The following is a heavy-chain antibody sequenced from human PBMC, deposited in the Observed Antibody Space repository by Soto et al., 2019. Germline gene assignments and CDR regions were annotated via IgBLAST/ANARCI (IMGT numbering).Heavy chain of an antibody. J-gene: IGHJ6*03. CDR3: AKDQPSRLIFMDV. V-gene: IGHV3-23*01. CDR2: ISSSGANT. CDR1: GFTFGSYA. Sequence: GGSLRLSCAASGFTFGSYAMSWVRQAPGKGLEWVSTISSSGANTYYADSVKGRFTISRDNSENTLYLQMNSLRAEDTAVYYCAKDQPSRLIFMDVWGKGTTVTVSS.